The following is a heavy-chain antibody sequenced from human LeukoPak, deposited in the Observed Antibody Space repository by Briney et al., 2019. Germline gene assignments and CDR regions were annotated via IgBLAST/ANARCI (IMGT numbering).Heavy chain of an antibody. CDR2: IYNDGST. Sequence: GGSLRLSCAASGFTVSSNYMSWVRQAPGKGPEWLSIIYNDGSTFYADSVKGRFTISRDNSKNTLYLQLNNLRVDDTAVYFCARVGTVVETSIDYWGQGTLVTVSS. CDR3: ARVGTVVETSIDY. J-gene: IGHJ4*02. V-gene: IGHV3-53*01. D-gene: IGHD1/OR15-1a*01. CDR1: GFTVSSNY.